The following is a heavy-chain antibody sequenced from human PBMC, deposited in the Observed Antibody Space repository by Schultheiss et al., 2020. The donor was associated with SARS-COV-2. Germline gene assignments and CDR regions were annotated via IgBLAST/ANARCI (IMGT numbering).Heavy chain of an antibody. D-gene: IGHD3-10*01. J-gene: IGHJ4*02. Sequence: GGSLRLSCAASGFTVSSNYMSWVRQAPGKGLEWVSSISSSSSYIYYADSVKGRFTISRDNSKNTLYLQMNSLRAEDTAVYYCARGAGFRGVLDYWGQGTLVTVSS. CDR1: GFTVSSNY. CDR3: ARGAGFRGVLDY. V-gene: IGHV3-21*01. CDR2: ISSSSSYI.